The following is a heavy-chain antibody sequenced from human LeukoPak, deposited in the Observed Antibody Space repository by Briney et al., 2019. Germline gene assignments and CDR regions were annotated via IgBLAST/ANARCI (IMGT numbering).Heavy chain of an antibody. CDR1: GFALSSYE. CDR3: AELGITMIGGV. CDR2: ISSSGSTI. J-gene: IGHJ6*04. V-gene: IGHV3-48*03. Sequence: GGSLRLSCAASGFALSSYEMNWVRQAPGKGLEWVSYISSSGSTIYYADSVKGRFTISRDNAKNSLYLQMNSLRAEDTAVYYCAELGITMIGGVWGKGTTVTISS. D-gene: IGHD3-10*02.